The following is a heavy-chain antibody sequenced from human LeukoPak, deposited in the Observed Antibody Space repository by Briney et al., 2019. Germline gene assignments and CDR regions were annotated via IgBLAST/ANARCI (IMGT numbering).Heavy chain of an antibody. J-gene: IGHJ2*01. V-gene: IGHV3-53*01. CDR1: GFTVSSNY. D-gene: IGHD4-17*01. Sequence: PGGSLRLSFAASGFTVSSNYMSWVRQAPGKGLEWVSVIYSGGSTYYADSVKGRFTISRDNSKNTLYLQMNSLRAEDTAVYYCARDETYGDTWYFDLWGRGTLVTVSS. CDR2: IYSGGST. CDR3: ARDETYGDTWYFDL.